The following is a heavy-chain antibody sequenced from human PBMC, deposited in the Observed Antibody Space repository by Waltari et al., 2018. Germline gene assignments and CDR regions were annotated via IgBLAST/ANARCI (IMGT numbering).Heavy chain of an antibody. CDR1: GRSISSGRYS. CDR3: ARGALYSSSWFWFDP. V-gene: IGHV4-61*02. D-gene: IGHD6-13*01. J-gene: IGHJ5*02. Sequence: QVQLQESGPGLVKPSQTLSLTCTVSGRSISSGRYSWRWIRQPAGKGLEWIGRIYTSGSTNYNPSLKSRVTISVDTSKNQFSLKLSSVTAADTAVYYCARGALYSSSWFWFDPWGQGTLVTVSS. CDR2: IYTSGST.